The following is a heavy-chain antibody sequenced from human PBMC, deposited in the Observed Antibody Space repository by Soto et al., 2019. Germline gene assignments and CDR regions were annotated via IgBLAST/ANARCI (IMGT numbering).Heavy chain of an antibody. J-gene: IGHJ4*02. CDR3: AHRAYFDSGKQFDY. Sequence: QITLKESGPTLVKHTQTLTLTCTFSGFSLSTSGGGVGWIRQPPGKALEWLAIIYWDDEKRYSPSLKTRLTVTKDTSKSQVVLTKTNVDPVDTATYYCAHRAYFDSGKQFDYWGQGTLVSVSS. CDR1: GFSLSTSGGG. V-gene: IGHV2-5*02. CDR2: IYWDDEK. D-gene: IGHD3-10*01.